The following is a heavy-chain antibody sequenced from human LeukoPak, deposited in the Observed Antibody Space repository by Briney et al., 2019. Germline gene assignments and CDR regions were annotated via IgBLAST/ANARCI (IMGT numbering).Heavy chain of an antibody. Sequence: PGGSLRLSCAVSGFTFRTYWMHWVRQGPGKGLVWVSRIKTDGSSTNYADSVKGRFTISRDNAKNTLYLQMNSLRVEDTAVYYCARASPERYGDFDIWGQGTMVTVSS. CDR2: IKTDGSST. CDR1: GFTFRTYW. V-gene: IGHV3-74*01. D-gene: IGHD4/OR15-4a*01. J-gene: IGHJ3*02. CDR3: ARASPERYGDFDI.